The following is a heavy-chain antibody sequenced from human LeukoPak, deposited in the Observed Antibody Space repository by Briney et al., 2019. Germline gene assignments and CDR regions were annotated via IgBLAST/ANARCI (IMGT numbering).Heavy chain of an antibody. CDR3: ARDGPYNIAVAGTPWFDP. V-gene: IGHV4-4*07. D-gene: IGHD6-19*01. CDR1: GGSISSYY. CDR2: IYTSGST. Sequence: SETLSLTCTVSGGSISSYYWSWIRQPAGKGLEWIGRIYTSGSTNYNPSLKSRVTISVDTSKNQFSLKLSSVTAADTAVYYCARDGPYNIAVAGTPWFDPWGQGTLVTVSS. J-gene: IGHJ5*02.